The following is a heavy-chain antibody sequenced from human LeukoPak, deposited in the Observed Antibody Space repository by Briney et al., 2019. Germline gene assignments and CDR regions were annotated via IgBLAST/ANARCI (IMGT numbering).Heavy chain of an antibody. V-gene: IGHV3-74*01. CDR2: INSDASFT. D-gene: IGHD6-13*01. Sequence: GSLRLSCAASGFTFSDYWMHWVRQAPGKGLVWVSQINSDASFTTYADSVKGRFTISRDNAKNTLYLQMNSLRAEDTAVYYCAKSSSSWCFDYWGQGTLVTVSS. J-gene: IGHJ4*02. CDR3: AKSSSSWCFDY. CDR1: GFTFSDYW.